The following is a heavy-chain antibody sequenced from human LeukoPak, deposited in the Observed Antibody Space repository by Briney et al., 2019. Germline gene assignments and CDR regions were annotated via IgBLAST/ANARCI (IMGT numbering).Heavy chain of an antibody. CDR3: ARHTAARPYYYYYYMDV. J-gene: IGHJ6*03. CDR1: GYSFASYW. Sequence: GESLKISCKGSGYSFASYWIGWVRQMPGKGLEWMGMIYPGDSDTRYSPSFQGQVTISADKSINTAYLQWSSLKASDTAMYYCARHTAARPYYYYYYMDVWGKGTTVTVSS. CDR2: IYPGDSDT. D-gene: IGHD6-6*01. V-gene: IGHV5-51*01.